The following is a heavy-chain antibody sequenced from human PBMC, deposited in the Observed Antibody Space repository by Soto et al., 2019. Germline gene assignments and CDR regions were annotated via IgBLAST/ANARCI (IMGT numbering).Heavy chain of an antibody. J-gene: IGHJ4*02. Sequence: QVQLQESGPGLVKPSETLSLTCTVSGGSISSYYWSWIRQPPGKGLEWIGYIYYSGSTNYNPSLKXPVSIXXDTSKNQFSLKLSSVTAADTAVYYCASLAWNDGDYWGQGTLVTVSS. D-gene: IGHD1-1*01. CDR2: IYYSGST. V-gene: IGHV4-59*08. CDR3: ASLAWNDGDY. CDR1: GGSISSYY.